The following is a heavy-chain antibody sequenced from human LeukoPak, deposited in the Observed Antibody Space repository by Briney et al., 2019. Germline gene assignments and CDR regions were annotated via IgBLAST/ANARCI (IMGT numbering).Heavy chain of an antibody. D-gene: IGHD4/OR15-4a*01. CDR3: AKSASAYYYMDV. CDR2: ISSDGSYK. Sequence: ISSDGSYKNYADSVKGRFTISRDNSKNTLYLQMNSLRPEDTAVYYCAKSASAYYYMDVWGKGTTVTVSS. V-gene: IGHV3-30*18. J-gene: IGHJ6*03.